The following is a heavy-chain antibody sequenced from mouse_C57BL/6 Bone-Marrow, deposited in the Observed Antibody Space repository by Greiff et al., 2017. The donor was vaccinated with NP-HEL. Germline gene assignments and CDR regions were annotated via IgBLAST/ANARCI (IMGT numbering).Heavy chain of an antibody. CDR2: IDPSDSYT. D-gene: IGHD4-1*01. CDR1: GYTFTSYW. Sequence: VQLQQPGAELVKPGASVKLSCKASGYTFTSYWMQWVKQRPGQGLEWIGEIDPSDSYTNYNQKFKGKATLTVDTSSSTAYMQLSSLTSEVSAVYCCAVTGTGAWFAYWGQGTLVTVSA. V-gene: IGHV1-50*01. CDR3: AVTGTGAWFAY. J-gene: IGHJ3*01.